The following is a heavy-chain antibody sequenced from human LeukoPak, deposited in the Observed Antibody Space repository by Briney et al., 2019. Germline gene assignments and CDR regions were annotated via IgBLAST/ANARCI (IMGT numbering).Heavy chain of an antibody. CDR2: ISYDGSNK. V-gene: IGHV3-30*14. D-gene: IGHD2-21*02. CDR1: GFTFSSYI. J-gene: IGHJ3*02. CDR3: ARDEGASDSPDAFDI. Sequence: GGSLRLSCAASGFTFSSYIMNWVRQAPGKGLEWVAVISYDGSNKYYADSVKGRFTISRDNSKNTLYLQMNSLRADDTAVYYCARDEGASDSPDAFDIWGQGTMVTVSS.